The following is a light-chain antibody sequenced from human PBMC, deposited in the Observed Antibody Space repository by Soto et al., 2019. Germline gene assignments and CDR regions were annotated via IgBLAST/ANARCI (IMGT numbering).Light chain of an antibody. Sequence: DTQMTQSPSTLSASVGDRVTITCRASQSIGSWLAWYQQKPGKAPKLLIYDASSLESGVPPRFSGSGSGTEFTLTISSLQPDDFATYYCQQYNSYSRTFGQGTKV. CDR1: QSIGSW. V-gene: IGKV1-5*01. J-gene: IGKJ1*01. CDR3: QQYNSYSRT. CDR2: DAS.